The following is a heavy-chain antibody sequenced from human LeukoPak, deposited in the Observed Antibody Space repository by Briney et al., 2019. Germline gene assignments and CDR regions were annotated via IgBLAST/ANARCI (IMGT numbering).Heavy chain of an antibody. D-gene: IGHD1-26*01. Sequence: SETLSLTCTVSGGSITTYYWSWIRQPAGKGLEWIGRIYSSGSTDYNPSLKSRVTMSIDTSKNQFSLKLNSVTAADTAVYYCATLGGARFTAFDIWGQGTVVTVSS. CDR1: GGSITTYY. V-gene: IGHV4-4*07. J-gene: IGHJ3*02. CDR2: IYSSGST. CDR3: ATLGGARFTAFDI.